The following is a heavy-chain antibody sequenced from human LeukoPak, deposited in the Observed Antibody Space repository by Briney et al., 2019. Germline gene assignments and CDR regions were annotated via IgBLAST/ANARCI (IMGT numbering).Heavy chain of an antibody. CDR2: IYTSGST. CDR1: GGSISSYY. CDR3: ATATFVRPDAFDI. D-gene: IGHD3-10*01. J-gene: IGHJ3*02. V-gene: IGHV4-4*09. Sequence: PSETLSLTCTVSGGSISSYYWSWIRQPPGKGLEWIGYIYTSGSTNYNPSLKSRVTISADTSKNQFSLKLSSVTAADTAVYYCATATFVRPDAFDIWGQGTMVTVSS.